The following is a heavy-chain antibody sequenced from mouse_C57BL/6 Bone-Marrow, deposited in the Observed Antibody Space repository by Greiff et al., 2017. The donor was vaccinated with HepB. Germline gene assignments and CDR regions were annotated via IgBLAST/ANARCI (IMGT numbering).Heavy chain of an antibody. CDR2: IHPNSGST. CDR3: ARDDGPEPWFAY. Sequence: VQLQESGAELVKPGASVKLSCKASGYTFTSYWMHWVKQRPGQGLEWIGMIHPNSGSTNYNEKFKSKATLTVDKSSSTAYMQLSSLTSEDSAVYYCARDDGPEPWFAYWGQGTLVTVSA. V-gene: IGHV1-64*01. D-gene: IGHD2-12*01. CDR1: GYTFTSYW. J-gene: IGHJ3*01.